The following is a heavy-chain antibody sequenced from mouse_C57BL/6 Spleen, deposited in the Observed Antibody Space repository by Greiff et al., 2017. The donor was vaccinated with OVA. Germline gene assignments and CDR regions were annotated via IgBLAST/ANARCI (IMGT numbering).Heavy chain of an antibody. V-gene: IGHV1-55*01. CDR1: GYTFTSYW. CDR2: IYPGSGST. J-gene: IGHJ4*01. D-gene: IGHD2-3*01. CDR3: ARGGVRDGYYYAMDY. Sequence: VQLQQPGAELVKPGASVKMSCKASGYTFTSYWITWVKQRPGQGLEWIGDIYPGSGSTNYNEKFKSKATLTVDTSSSTACMQLSSLTSEDSAVYFCARGGVRDGYYYAMDYWGQGTSVTVSS.